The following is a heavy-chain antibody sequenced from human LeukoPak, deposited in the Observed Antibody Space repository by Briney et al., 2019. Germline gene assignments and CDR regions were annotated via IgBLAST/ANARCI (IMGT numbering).Heavy chain of an antibody. CDR2: ISPEGYMK. D-gene: IGHD3-16*01. V-gene: IGHV3-30-3*01. CDR1: GFDFSRYV. Sequence: PGGSLRLSCAASGFDFSRYVIHWVRQAPGKGLEGVAVISPEGYMKDYADSVKGRFTVSRDNSENTVYSQMNSLSAEDTSRYYCARGNLYTAATIEDYWGQGTLVTVSS. CDR3: ARGNLYTAATIEDY. J-gene: IGHJ4*02.